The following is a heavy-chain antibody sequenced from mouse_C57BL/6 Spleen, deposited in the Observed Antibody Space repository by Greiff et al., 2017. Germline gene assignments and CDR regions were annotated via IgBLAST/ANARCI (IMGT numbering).Heavy chain of an antibody. CDR2: ISSGSSTN. V-gene: IGHV5-17*01. J-gene: IGHJ4*01. CDR1: GFTFSDYG. CDR3: APCDWDYAMDY. Sequence: EVKLVESGGGLVKPGGSLKLSCAASGFTFSDYGMHWVRQAPEKGLEWVAYISSGSSTNYYADTVKGRFTISRDNAKNTLFLQMTSLRSEDTAMYYCAPCDWDYAMDYWGQGTSVTVSS. D-gene: IGHD2-13*01.